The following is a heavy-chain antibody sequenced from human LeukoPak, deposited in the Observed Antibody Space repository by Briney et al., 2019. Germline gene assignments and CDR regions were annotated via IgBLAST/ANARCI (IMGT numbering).Heavy chain of an antibody. J-gene: IGHJ5*02. CDR3: VRDPKRSGWFDP. Sequence: PSETLSLTCTVSGASVSSDSCCWSWIRQPPGKGLEWIGHIYYNGGANYNPSLKSRATIAIDTSKNQFSLKLSSVTAADTAVYYCVRDPKRSGWFDPWGQGTLVTVSS. V-gene: IGHV4-61*01. D-gene: IGHD5-24*01. CDR1: GASVSSDSCC. CDR2: IYYNGGA.